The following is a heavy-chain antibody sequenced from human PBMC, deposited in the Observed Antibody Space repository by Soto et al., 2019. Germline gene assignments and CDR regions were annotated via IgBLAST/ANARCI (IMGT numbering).Heavy chain of an antibody. J-gene: IGHJ4*02. Sequence: SETLSLTCTVSGGSISSSSYYWGWIRQPPGKGLEWIGSFYYSGSTYYNPSLKSRVTISVDTSKNQFSLKLSSVTAADTAVYYCARGNGDSDYFDYWAQRTLVTVSS. D-gene: IGHD4-17*01. V-gene: IGHV4-39*01. CDR3: ARGNGDSDYFDY. CDR1: GGSISSSSYY. CDR2: FYYSGST.